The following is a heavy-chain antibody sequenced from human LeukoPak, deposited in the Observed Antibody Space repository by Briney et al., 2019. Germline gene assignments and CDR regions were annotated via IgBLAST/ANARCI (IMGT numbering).Heavy chain of an antibody. CDR2: INHSGST. J-gene: IGHJ4*02. D-gene: IGHD5-12*01. Sequence: PSETLSPTCAVYGGSFSGYYWSWIRQPPGKGLEWIGEINHSGSTNYNPSLKSRVTISVDTSKNQFSLKLSSVTAADTAVYYCATGYSGYKTFDWGQGTLVTVSS. V-gene: IGHV4-34*01. CDR3: ATGYSGYKTFD. CDR1: GGSFSGYY.